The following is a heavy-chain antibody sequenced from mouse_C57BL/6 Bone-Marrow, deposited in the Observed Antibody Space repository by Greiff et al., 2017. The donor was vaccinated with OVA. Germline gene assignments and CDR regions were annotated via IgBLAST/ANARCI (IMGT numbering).Heavy chain of an antibody. D-gene: IGHD2-12*01. CDR2: ISDGGSYT. CDR1: GFTFSSYA. CDR3: ARDLHYSPWFAY. V-gene: IGHV5-4*01. J-gene: IGHJ3*01. Sequence: EVKLVESGGGLVKPGGSLKLSCAASGFTFSSYAMSWVRQTPEKRLEWVATISDGGSYTYYPDNVQGRFTISRDNAKNNLYLQMSHLKSEDTAMYYCARDLHYSPWFAYWGQGTLVTVSA.